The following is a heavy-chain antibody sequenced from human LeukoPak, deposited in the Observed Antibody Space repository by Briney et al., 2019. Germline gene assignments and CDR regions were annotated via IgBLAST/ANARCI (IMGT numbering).Heavy chain of an antibody. D-gene: IGHD1-26*01. CDR1: GSSINNNF. CDR3: ARPGYSGRLYY. J-gene: IGHJ4*02. CDR2: IYSSGSA. Sequence: TSETLSLTCTVSGSSINNNFWTWIRQPPGKGLEWIGYIYSSGSANYNPSLKSRVIISGDTSKNQISLRLTSVTAADTAMYLCARPGYSGRLYYWGQGTLVTVA. V-gene: IGHV4-59*08.